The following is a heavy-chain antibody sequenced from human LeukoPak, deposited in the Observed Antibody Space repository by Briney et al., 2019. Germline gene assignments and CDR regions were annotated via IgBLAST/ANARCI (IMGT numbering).Heavy chain of an antibody. D-gene: IGHD6-13*01. CDR1: GGTFSSYA. J-gene: IGHJ1*01. CDR3: ATTIAAAGPGYFQH. V-gene: IGHV1-69*05. CDR2: IIPIFGTA. Sequence: SVKVSCKASGGTFSSYAISWVRQAPGQGLEWMGGIIPIFGTANYAQKFQGRVTITTDESTSTAYMELSSLRSEDTAVYYCATTIAAAGPGYFQHWGQGTLVTVSS.